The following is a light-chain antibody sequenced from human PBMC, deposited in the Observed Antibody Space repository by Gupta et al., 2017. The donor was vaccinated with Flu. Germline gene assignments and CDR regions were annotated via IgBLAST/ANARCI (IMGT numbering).Light chain of an antibody. CDR1: SSDVGGYNL. Sequence: SALSQPASLSRPPGQTNTTSCTGTSSDVGGYNLVCWYQQLPGKAPKLLIHEVNKRPSGVSDRFSGTKSGNTASITISGLQADDEADYYCGSYSGRRDRQLFGGGTKLTVL. CDR2: EVN. CDR3: GSYSGRRDRQL. V-gene: IGLV2-23*02. J-gene: IGLJ2*01.